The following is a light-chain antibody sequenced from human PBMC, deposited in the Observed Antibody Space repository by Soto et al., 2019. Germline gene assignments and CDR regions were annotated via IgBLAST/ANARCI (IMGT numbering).Light chain of an antibody. CDR1: KNLDTIVGTAY. CDR2: DVS. Sequence: MPRSPLSFPATLGKPPSPSCSLGKNLDTIVGTAYLNWFHQRPGQSPRRLIYDVSQRDSGVPERFSGSGSGTDFTLTISRVEAEDVGVYYCMQGTHWPWTFGQGTKVEIK. J-gene: IGKJ1*01. CDR3: MQGTHWPWT. V-gene: IGKV2-30*01.